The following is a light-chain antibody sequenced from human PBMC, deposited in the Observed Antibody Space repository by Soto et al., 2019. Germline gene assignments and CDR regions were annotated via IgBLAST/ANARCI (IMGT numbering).Light chain of an antibody. CDR1: QSVSSN. CDR3: QHYNNWHPIT. CDR2: GAS. Sequence: EIVMTQSPATLSVSPGERATLSCRASQSVSSNLAWYQQKPGQAPRLLIYGASTRATGIPDRFSGSGSGTEFTLTISSLQSEDCAVYYYQHYNNWHPITVGQGTRLEIK. V-gene: IGKV3-15*01. J-gene: IGKJ5*01.